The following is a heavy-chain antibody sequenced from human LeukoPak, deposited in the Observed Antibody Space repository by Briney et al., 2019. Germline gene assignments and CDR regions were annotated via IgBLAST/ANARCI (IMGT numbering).Heavy chain of an antibody. Sequence: GGSLRLSCAASGFTFSDYYMNWIRQAPGKGLEWLSYIGIGDTTIYYADSVKGRFTISRDNAKNSLYLQMNSLRAEDTAVYYCARDRIAAAYDAFDIWGQGTMVTVSP. CDR3: ARDRIAAAYDAFDI. V-gene: IGHV3-11*04. CDR1: GFTFSDYY. D-gene: IGHD6-13*01. CDR2: IGIGDTTI. J-gene: IGHJ3*02.